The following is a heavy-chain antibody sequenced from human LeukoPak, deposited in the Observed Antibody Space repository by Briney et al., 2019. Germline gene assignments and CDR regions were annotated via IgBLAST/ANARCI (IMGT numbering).Heavy chain of an antibody. CDR2: IYYSGST. CDR1: GGSISSSSYY. D-gene: IGHD2-21*02. V-gene: IGHV4-39*01. Sequence: SETLSLTCTVSGGSISSSSYYWGWIRQPPGKGLEWIGSIYYSGSTYYNPSLKSRVTISVDTSKNQFSLKLSSVTAADTAVYYCARIGVVTAIAVVWGQGTLVTVSS. CDR3: ARIGVVTAIAVV. J-gene: IGHJ4*02.